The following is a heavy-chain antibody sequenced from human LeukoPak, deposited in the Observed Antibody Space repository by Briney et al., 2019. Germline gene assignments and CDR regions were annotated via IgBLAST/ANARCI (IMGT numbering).Heavy chain of an antibody. CDR3: AKSRPYCSSTSCYWY. D-gene: IGHD2-2*01. J-gene: IGHJ4*02. CDR1: GFTFSSYA. Sequence: GGSLRLSCSASGFTFSSYAMIWVRQAPGKGLEGVSAISGSGGSTYYAHPVKGRFTISRYNSKNTLYLQMNSLRAEDTAVYYCAKSRPYCSSTSCYWYWGQGSLVTVCS. V-gene: IGHV3-23*01. CDR2: ISGSGGST.